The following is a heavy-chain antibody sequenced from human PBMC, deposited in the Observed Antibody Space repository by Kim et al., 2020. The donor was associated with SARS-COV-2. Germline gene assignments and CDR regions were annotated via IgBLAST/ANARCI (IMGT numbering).Heavy chain of an antibody. Sequence: GGSLRLSCAASGFIFTTFGMHWVRQAPGRGLQWVATSSSDGANAYYAAPVKGRLTVSRDSSNNTLYLQLNNLRREDTAVYFCARSASTGYSPSWYLMDVWGQGTTVTVSS. CDR3: ARSASTGYSPSWYLMDV. D-gene: IGHD6-13*01. CDR1: GFIFTTFG. V-gene: IGHV3-30*03. CDR2: SSSDGANA. J-gene: IGHJ6*02.